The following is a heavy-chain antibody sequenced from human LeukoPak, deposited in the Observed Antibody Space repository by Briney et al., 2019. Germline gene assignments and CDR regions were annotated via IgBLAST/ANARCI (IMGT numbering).Heavy chain of an antibody. D-gene: IGHD4/OR15-4a*01. CDR1: GFTFSSYW. J-gene: IGHJ4*02. CDR2: INQDGSEK. V-gene: IGHV3-7*05. Sequence: AGGSLRLSCAASGFTFSSYWVTWVRQAPGKGLEWVANINQDGSEKYYVNSVKGRFTISRDNSKNTLFLQMNSLRAEDTAVYYCAKEVRSGYYFDSWGQGTLVTVSS. CDR3: AKEVRSGYYFDS.